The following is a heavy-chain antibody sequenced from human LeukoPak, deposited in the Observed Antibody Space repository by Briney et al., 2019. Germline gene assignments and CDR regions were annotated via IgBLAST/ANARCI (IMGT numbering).Heavy chain of an antibody. Sequence: KPGGSLRLSCAASGFTFSSYSMNWVRQAPGKGLEWVSSISSSSSYIYYADSVKGRFTISRDNAKNSLYLQMNSLRAEDTAVYYCAKESGSETYFDYWGQGALVTVSS. V-gene: IGHV3-21*01. D-gene: IGHD3-10*01. J-gene: IGHJ4*02. CDR2: ISSSSSYI. CDR3: AKESGSETYFDY. CDR1: GFTFSSYS.